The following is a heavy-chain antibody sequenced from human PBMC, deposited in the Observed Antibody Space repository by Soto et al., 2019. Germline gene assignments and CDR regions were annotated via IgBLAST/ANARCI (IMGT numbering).Heavy chain of an antibody. CDR2: IYSSGST. Sequence: PGGSLRLSCAASGFTFSNAWMTWVRQAPGKGLEWVSFIYSSGSTYYADSVKGRFTISRDNFKNTLYLQMNSLRAEDTAVYYCARGYSYTQPVFDYWGLGTLVTVSS. D-gene: IGHD5-18*01. V-gene: IGHV3-53*01. CDR1: GFTFSNAW. CDR3: ARGYSYTQPVFDY. J-gene: IGHJ4*02.